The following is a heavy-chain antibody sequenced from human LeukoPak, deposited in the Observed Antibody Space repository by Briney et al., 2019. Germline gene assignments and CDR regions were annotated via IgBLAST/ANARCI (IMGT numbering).Heavy chain of an antibody. D-gene: IGHD1-26*01. CDR3: ASLVGATHWFDP. CDR2: IYYSGST. Sequence: KTSETLSLTCTVSGGSISSSSYYWGWIRQPPGKGLEWIGSIYYSGSTYYNPSLKSRVTISVDTSMNQFSLKLSSVTAADTAVYYCASLVGATHWFDPWGQGTLVTVSS. J-gene: IGHJ5*02. V-gene: IGHV4-39*07. CDR1: GGSISSSSYY.